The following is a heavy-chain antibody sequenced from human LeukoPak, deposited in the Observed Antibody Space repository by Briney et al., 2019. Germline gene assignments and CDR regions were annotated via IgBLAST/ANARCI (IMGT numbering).Heavy chain of an antibody. CDR3: ARNSPRDVAGRQFLPGVLSLLSQCDNCFDP. CDR1: GYTFTNCG. J-gene: IGHJ5*02. V-gene: IGHV1-18*04. D-gene: IGHD7-27*01. CDR2: INTYNGNT. Sequence: GASVKVSCKASGYTFTNCGISWVRQAPGQGLEWMGWINTYNGNTNYAQKFQGRVTMTTDTSTSTAYMEMRSLRSDDTAVYYCARNSPRDVAGRQFLPGVLSLLSQCDNCFDPWGQGTLVSVSS.